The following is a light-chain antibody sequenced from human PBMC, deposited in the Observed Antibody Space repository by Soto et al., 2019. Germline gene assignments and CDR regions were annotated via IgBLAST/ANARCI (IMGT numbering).Light chain of an antibody. CDR2: DAS. J-gene: IGKJ2*01. CDR1: QSISSW. CDR3: QQYNSYSEYT. V-gene: IGKV1-5*01. Sequence: DIPMTQSPSTLSASVGDRVTITCRASQSISSWLAWYQQKPGKAPKLLIYDASNLESGVPSRFTGSGSGREFTLTISSLQPDDFATYYCQQYNSYSEYTFGQGTKLEIK.